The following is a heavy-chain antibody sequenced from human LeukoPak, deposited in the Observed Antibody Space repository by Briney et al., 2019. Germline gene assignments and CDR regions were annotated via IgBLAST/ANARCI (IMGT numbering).Heavy chain of an antibody. CDR1: GFTFSDYY. CDR2: ISSSGSTK. J-gene: IGHJ4*02. V-gene: IGHV3-11*01. Sequence: GGSLRLSSAASGFTFSDYYMSWIRQAPRKGLEWVSYISSSGSTKYYADSVKGRFTISRDNAKNSYLQMNSLRAEDTAVYYCARDGHAYGRGSPHYWGQGTLVTVSS. CDR3: ARDGHAYGRGSPHY. D-gene: IGHD3-10*01.